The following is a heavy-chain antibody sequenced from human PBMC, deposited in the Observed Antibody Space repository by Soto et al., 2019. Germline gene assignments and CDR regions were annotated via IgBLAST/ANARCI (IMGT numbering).Heavy chain of an antibody. CDR1: GFTFSTYA. Sequence: EVQLLESGGGLVQPGGSLRLSCAASGFTFSTYAMNWVRQAPGNGLEWVSAISGSGGSIHYADCVKGRFTISRDNSKNTLYLQMNRLRGEDTAVYHCVKGYWKGDVWGQGTTVTVSS. J-gene: IGHJ6*02. CDR3: VKGYWKGDV. CDR2: ISGSGGSI. V-gene: IGHV3-23*01. D-gene: IGHD1-1*01.